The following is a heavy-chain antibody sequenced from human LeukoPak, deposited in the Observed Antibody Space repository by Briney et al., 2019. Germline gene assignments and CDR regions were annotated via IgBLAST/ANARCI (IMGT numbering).Heavy chain of an antibody. D-gene: IGHD3-3*01. Sequence: SETLCLTCTVSGDSISDFSWTWIRQTPGKGLEWIGFISSSGTSHYSPSLESRVTFSLDTSKSQFSLSLKSVTAADTAVYYCARVFRGAVTSNWFDPRGQGILVTVSS. CDR2: ISSSGTS. J-gene: IGHJ5*02. CDR1: GDSISDFS. V-gene: IGHV4-59*01. CDR3: ARVFRGAVTSNWFDP.